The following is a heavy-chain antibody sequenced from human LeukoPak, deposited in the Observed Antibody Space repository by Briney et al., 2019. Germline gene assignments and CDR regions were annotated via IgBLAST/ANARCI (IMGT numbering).Heavy chain of an antibody. CDR1: GGFISSSYY. CDR2: IYYSGTT. J-gene: IGHJ4*02. Sequence: SGTLSLTCAVSGGFISSSYYWSWIRQPPGKGLEWIGYIYYSGTTNYNPSLKSRVTILVDTSKNQFSLNLSSVTAADTAVYYCARRGIAAAGYDYWGQGTLVTVSS. CDR3: ARRGIAAAGYDY. V-gene: IGHV4-59*08. D-gene: IGHD6-13*01.